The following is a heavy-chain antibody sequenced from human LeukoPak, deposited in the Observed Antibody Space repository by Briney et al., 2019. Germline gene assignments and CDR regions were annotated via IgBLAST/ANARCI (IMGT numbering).Heavy chain of an antibody. CDR1: GFTFSSYS. Sequence: GGSLRLSCAASGFTFSSYSMNWVRQAPGKGLEWVSSISSSSSYIYYADSVKGRFTISRDNAKNSLYLQMNSLRAEDTAVYYCARDNPLTTVTTVADAFDIWGQGTMVTVSS. D-gene: IGHD4-17*01. J-gene: IGHJ3*02. V-gene: IGHV3-21*01. CDR3: ARDNPLTTVTTVADAFDI. CDR2: ISSSSSYI.